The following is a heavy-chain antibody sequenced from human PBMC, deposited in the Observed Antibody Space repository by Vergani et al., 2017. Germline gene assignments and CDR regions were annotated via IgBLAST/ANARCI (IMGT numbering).Heavy chain of an antibody. J-gene: IGHJ5*02. CDR1: GGTFSSNS. V-gene: IGHV1-69*04. CDR3: ARTVAGLGEWFDP. Sequence: QGQLAQSGAEVKKPGSSVKVSCKASGGTFSSNSISWVRQAPGQGLEWMGRIIPILNITFYAQKFQGRVAISADKSTSTAYMELSSLISEDTAVYYCARTVAGLGEWFDPWGQGTLVTVSS. D-gene: IGHD6-19*01. CDR2: IIPILNIT.